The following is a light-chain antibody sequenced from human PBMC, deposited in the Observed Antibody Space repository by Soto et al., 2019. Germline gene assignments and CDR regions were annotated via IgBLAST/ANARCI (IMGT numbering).Light chain of an antibody. J-gene: IGKJ1*01. CDR2: GAS. V-gene: IGKV1-12*02. CDR3: QQANGDPWT. CDR1: HDVRNW. Sequence: DIQMTQSPSSVSASVGDRVTISCRARHDVRNWLAWYQQKPGKAPNLLIYGASTLQSGVPSRFSGSGSGTDFTLTISSLQPEDFATYYCQQANGDPWTFGQGTKVEIK.